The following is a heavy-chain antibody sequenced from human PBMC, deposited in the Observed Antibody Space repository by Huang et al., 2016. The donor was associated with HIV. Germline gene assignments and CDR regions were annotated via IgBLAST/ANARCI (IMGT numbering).Heavy chain of an antibody. V-gene: IGHV3-9*01. Sequence: EVQLVESGGGLVQPGGSLRLSCAASGFNFGDFAMPWVRQAPVEGLEWMAVITCNSASRGYADSVKGRFTISRDNAKNSVYLQMSSLRPEDTAFYYCAKDALSYRGWFYYWGQGVLVTVSS. J-gene: IGHJ4*02. CDR3: AKDALSYRGWFYY. CDR1: GFNFGDFA. CDR2: ITCNSASR. D-gene: IGHD6-19*01.